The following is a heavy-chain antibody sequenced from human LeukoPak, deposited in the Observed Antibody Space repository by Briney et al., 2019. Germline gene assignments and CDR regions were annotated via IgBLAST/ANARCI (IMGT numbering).Heavy chain of an antibody. CDR2: IYYSGST. D-gene: IGHD3-10*01. V-gene: IGHV4-31*03. CDR1: GGSISSGGYY. CDR3: ARGRRGAPVRYFDL. Sequence: SETLSLTCTVSGGSISSGGYYWSWTRQHPGKGLEWIGYIYYSGSTYYNPSLKSRVTISVDTSKNQFSLKLSSVTAADTAVYYCARGRRGAPVRYFDLWGRGTLVTVSS. J-gene: IGHJ2*01.